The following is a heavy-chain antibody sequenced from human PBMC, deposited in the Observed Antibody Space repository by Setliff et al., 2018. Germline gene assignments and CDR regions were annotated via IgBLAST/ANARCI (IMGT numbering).Heavy chain of an antibody. CDR1: GESFSNNY. J-gene: IGHJ6*02. Sequence: SETLSLTCSVYGESFSNNYWSWIRQSPGKGLEWIGESDHGGNTTIHPSLKSRLTMSVDTSKNQFSLKLTSVTAADTAVYYCAREGLVVAATYYYYYGMDVWGQGTTVTVSS. D-gene: IGHD2-15*01. CDR3: AREGLVVAATYYYYYGMDV. V-gene: IGHV4-34*01. CDR2: SDHGGNT.